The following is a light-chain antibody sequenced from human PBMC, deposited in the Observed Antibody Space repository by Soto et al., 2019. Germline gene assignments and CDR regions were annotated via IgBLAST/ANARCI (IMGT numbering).Light chain of an antibody. J-gene: IGKJ4*01. Sequence: VMTQCPATLSVSPWGRATLSCRASQSINNNLAWYQRTPGQAPRLLIYGASTRATGIPDRFSGSGSGTEFTLTISSLQPEDFATYYCQQLNSYLTFGGGTKVDIK. CDR1: QSINNN. V-gene: IGKV3-15*01. CDR3: QQLNSYLT. CDR2: GAS.